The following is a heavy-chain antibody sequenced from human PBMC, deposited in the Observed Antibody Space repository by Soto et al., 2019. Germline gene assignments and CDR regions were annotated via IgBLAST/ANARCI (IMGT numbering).Heavy chain of an antibody. J-gene: IGHJ3*02. V-gene: IGHV4-30-4*01. CDR3: ARVGTARHDFDI. CDR2: IYYSGST. D-gene: IGHD1-1*01. Sequence: SETLSLTCTVSGGSISSGDYYWSWIRQPPGKGLEWIGYIYYSGSTYYNPSLKSRVTISVDTSKNQFSLKLSSVTAADTAVYYCARVGTARHDFDIWRQGTMVT. CDR1: GGSISSGDYY.